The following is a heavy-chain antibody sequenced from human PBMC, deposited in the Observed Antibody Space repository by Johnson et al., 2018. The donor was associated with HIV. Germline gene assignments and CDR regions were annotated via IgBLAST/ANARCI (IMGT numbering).Heavy chain of an antibody. J-gene: IGHJ3*02. Sequence: QMQLVESGGGVVQPGRSLRLSCAASGFTFSSYAIHWVRQAPGKGLEWGAVISYDGGNKYYADSVKGRFTISRDNSKNTLYLQMNSLRAEDTAVYYCAKDGYNFYLDIWGQGTMVTVSS. D-gene: IGHD5-24*01. V-gene: IGHV3-30*04. CDR3: AKDGYNFYLDI. CDR1: GFTFSSYA. CDR2: ISYDGGNK.